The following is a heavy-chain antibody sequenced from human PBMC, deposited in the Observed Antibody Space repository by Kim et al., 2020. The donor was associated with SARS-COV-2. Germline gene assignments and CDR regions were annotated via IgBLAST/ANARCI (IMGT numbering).Heavy chain of an antibody. Sequence: GGSLRLSCAASRFTFSRYAMSWVRQAPGTGLEWVSGITADGDAYYADSVKGRFTISRDNSKNMLYMQMNSLRTEDTALYYCARESGSGTLYGGYYGTWGQGTLVAVSS. J-gene: IGHJ5*02. CDR3: ARESGSGTLYGGYYGT. CDR1: RFTFSRYA. CDR2: ITADGDA. V-gene: IGHV3-23*01. D-gene: IGHD5-12*01.